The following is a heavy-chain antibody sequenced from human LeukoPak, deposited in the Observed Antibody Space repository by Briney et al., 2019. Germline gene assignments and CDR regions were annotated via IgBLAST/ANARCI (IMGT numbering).Heavy chain of an antibody. CDR1: GGSISSSSYY. Sequence: PSETLSLTCTVSGGSISSSSYYWGWIRQPPGKGLEWIGSIYYSGSTYYNPPLKSRVTISVDTSKNQFSLKLSSVTAADTAVYYCARLVRLAGDFDYWGQGTLVTVSS. CDR2: IYYSGST. CDR3: ARLVRLAGDFDY. V-gene: IGHV4-39*01. D-gene: IGHD2-15*01. J-gene: IGHJ4*02.